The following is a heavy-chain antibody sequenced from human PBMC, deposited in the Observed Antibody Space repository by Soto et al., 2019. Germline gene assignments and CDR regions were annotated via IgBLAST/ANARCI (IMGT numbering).Heavy chain of an antibody. V-gene: IGHV4-34*01. CDR2: INHSGST. Sequence: SETLSLTCAVYEGAFSGDCWSWIRQPPGKGLEWVGEINHSGSTNYNPSLKSRVTISVDTSKSQFSLSLSSVTAADTAVYYCARLGRRYSSSGYYMDVWGKGTTVTVSS. D-gene: IGHD6-6*01. J-gene: IGHJ6*03. CDR1: EGAFSGDC. CDR3: ARLGRRYSSSGYYMDV.